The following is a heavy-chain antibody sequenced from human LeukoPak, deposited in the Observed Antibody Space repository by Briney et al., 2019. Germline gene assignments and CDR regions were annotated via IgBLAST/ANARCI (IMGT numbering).Heavy chain of an antibody. V-gene: IGHV4-59*01. CDR3: AREGLAARRGAFDL. Sequence: SETLSLTCTISGASISSYFWTWIRQPPGKGLEWIGYVYYRGNTNYNPSLQRRVTISVDTSKNQFSLMLNSVTAADTAVYYCAREGLAARRGAFDLWGQGTVVTVSS. CDR2: VYYRGNT. D-gene: IGHD6-6*01. CDR1: GASISSYF. J-gene: IGHJ3*01.